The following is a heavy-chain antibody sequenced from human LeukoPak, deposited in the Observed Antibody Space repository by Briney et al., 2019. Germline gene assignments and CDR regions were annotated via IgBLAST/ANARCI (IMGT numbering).Heavy chain of an antibody. Sequence: GGSLRLSCAASGFTFDDYGMSWVRHAPGKGLEWVSGINWNGGSTGYADSVKGRFTISRDNAKNSLYLQMNSLRAEDTALYYCARAARGLYHYDSSGYYPDAFDIWGQGTMVTVSS. CDR3: ARAARGLYHYDSSGYYPDAFDI. V-gene: IGHV3-20*04. J-gene: IGHJ3*02. D-gene: IGHD3-22*01. CDR2: INWNGGST. CDR1: GFTFDDYG.